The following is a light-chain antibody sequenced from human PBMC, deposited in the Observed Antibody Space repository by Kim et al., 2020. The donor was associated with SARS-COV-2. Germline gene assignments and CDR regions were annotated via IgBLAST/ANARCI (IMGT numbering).Light chain of an antibody. CDR2: DLS. J-gene: IGLJ2*01. CDR1: RTAVGGYNF. V-gene: IGLV2-14*03. Sequence: GQSLTISCTGTRTAVGGYNFVSWYQQHPGTAPKLLIYDLSLRPSGVSNRFSGSKSGNPASLTISGLQAEDESDYYCTSYPTSNTVVFGGGTQLTVL. CDR3: TSYPTSNTVV.